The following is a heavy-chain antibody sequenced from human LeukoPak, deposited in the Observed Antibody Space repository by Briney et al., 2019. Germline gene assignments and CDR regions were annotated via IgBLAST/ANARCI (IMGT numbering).Heavy chain of an antibody. Sequence: PSETLSLTCTVSGGSISSYYWTWIRQPPGKGLEWIGYIYYSGSTNYNPSLKSRVTISVDTSKNQFSLKLSSVTAADTAVYYCARQSGYAFGIWGQGTMVTVSS. D-gene: IGHD3-3*01. CDR1: GGSISSYY. CDR3: ARQSGYAFGI. V-gene: IGHV4-59*08. CDR2: IYYSGST. J-gene: IGHJ3*02.